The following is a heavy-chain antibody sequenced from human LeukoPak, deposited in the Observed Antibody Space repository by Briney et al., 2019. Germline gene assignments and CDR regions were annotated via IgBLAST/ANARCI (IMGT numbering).Heavy chain of an antibody. V-gene: IGHV4-34*01. CDR1: GGSLSGYY. CDR2: IIHSGST. CDR3: ARGPVVPAAIPYYYYMDV. Sequence: SETLSLTCAVYGGSLSGYYWTWIRQPPGKGLEWIGEIIHSGSTNYNPSLKSRVTISVDTSKNQFSLKLSSVTTADTAVYYCARGPVVPAAIPYYYYMDVWGKGTTVTVSS. J-gene: IGHJ6*03. D-gene: IGHD2-2*01.